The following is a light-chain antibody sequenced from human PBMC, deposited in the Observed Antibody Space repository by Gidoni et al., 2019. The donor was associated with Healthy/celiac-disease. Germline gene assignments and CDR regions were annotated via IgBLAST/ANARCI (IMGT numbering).Light chain of an antibody. CDR1: NIGSKN. CDR2: RDS. J-gene: IGLJ2*01. Sequence: SSELTQPLSVSVALGQTARITCGGNNIGSKNVHWYQQKPGQAPVLVIYRDSNRPSGIPERFSGSNSGNTATLTISRAQAGDEADYYCQVWDSSTKNVVFGGGTKLTVL. V-gene: IGLV3-9*01. CDR3: QVWDSSTKNVV.